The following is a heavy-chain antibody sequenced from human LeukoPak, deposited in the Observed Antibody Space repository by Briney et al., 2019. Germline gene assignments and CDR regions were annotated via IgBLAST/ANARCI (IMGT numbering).Heavy chain of an antibody. Sequence: GGSLRLSCAASGFTVSDYYMSWVRQAPGKGLEWVSLIHSGGTIYYTDSVKGRFTISRDNPKNTLYLQMNSLTMEDTAVYYCAFGRYPFDYWGQGTLVTVSS. CDR2: IHSGGTI. J-gene: IGHJ4*02. CDR3: AFGRYPFDY. D-gene: IGHD3-16*02. V-gene: IGHV3-66*01. CDR1: GFTVSDYY.